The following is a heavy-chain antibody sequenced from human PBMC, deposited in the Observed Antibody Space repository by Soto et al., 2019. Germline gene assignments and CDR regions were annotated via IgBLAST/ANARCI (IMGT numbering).Heavy chain of an antibody. J-gene: IGHJ6*02. CDR2: ISGSGGST. D-gene: IGHD6-13*01. CDR3: AKDLAAALTYYYYGMDV. V-gene: IGHV3-23*01. CDR1: GFTFSSYA. Sequence: EVQLLESGGGLVQPGGSLRLSCAASGFTFSSYAMSWVRQAPGKGLEWVSAISGSGGSTYYADSVKGRFTISRDTSKNTLYLQMNSLRAEDTAVYYCAKDLAAALTYYYYGMDVWGQGTTVTVSS.